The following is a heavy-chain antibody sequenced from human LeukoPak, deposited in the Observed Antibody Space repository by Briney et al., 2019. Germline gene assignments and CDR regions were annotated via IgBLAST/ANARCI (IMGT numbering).Heavy chain of an antibody. Sequence: SETLSLTCSVSDGSISSYYWSWIRQPAGKGLEWIGRMYTSGSTNYNPSLKSRVTMSVATSKNQFSLKVSSVTAADTAVYYCARGGARSLRFSWFDPWGQGTLVTVSS. V-gene: IGHV4-4*07. CDR3: ARGGARSLRFSWFDP. CDR1: DGSISSYY. J-gene: IGHJ5*02. CDR2: MYTSGST. D-gene: IGHD3-3*01.